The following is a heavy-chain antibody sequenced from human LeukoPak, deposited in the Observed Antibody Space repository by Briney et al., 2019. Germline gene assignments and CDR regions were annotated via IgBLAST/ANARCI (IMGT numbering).Heavy chain of an antibody. CDR2: IYYSGST. V-gene: IGHV4-39*07. CDR1: GYSISSSSYY. CDR3: ARIYSSSWFLNWFDP. J-gene: IGHJ5*02. D-gene: IGHD6-13*01. Sequence: SETLSLTCTVSGYSISSSSYYWGWIRQPPGKGLEWIGSIYYSGSTNYNPSLKSRVTISVDTSKNQFSLKLNSVTAADTAVYYCARIYSSSWFLNWFDPWGQGTLVTVSS.